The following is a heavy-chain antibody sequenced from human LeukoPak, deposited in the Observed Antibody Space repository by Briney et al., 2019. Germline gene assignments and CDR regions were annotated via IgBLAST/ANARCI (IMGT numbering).Heavy chain of an antibody. Sequence: ASVKVSCKASGYTFTGYYMHWVRQAPGQGLEWMGWINPNSGGTNYAQKFQGRVTMTRDTSISTAYMELSRLRSDDTAVYYCARGGLRYNWKYASYYYYGMDVWGQGTMVTVSS. D-gene: IGHD1-7*01. CDR1: GYTFTGYY. J-gene: IGHJ6*02. V-gene: IGHV1-2*02. CDR2: INPNSGGT. CDR3: ARGGLRYNWKYASYYYYGMDV.